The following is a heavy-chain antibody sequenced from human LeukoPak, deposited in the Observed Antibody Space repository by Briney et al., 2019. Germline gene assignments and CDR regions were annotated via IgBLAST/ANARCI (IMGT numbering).Heavy chain of an antibody. CDR3: AKWGIVVVVAAPSGGAFDI. CDR1: GFTFSSYA. CDR2: ISGSSGST. V-gene: IGHV3-23*01. J-gene: IGHJ3*02. Sequence: PGGSLRLSCAASGFTFSSYAMSWVRQAPGKGLEWVSAISGSSGSTYYADFVKGRFTISRDNSKNTLYLQMNSLRAEDTAVYYCAKWGIVVVVAAPSGGAFDIWGQGTMVTVSS. D-gene: IGHD2-15*01.